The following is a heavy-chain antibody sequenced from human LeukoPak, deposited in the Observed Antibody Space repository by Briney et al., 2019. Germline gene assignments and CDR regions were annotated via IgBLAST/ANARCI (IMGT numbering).Heavy chain of an antibody. Sequence: KPSETLSLTCTVSGGPIGSYYWSWLRQSPGKGLDWIGYIHNSGATSYNPSLKSRVTISVNSSKNQFSLKLGSVTASDTAVYYCARQRNDVGGFYIDYWGQGTLVTISS. CDR3: ARQRNDVGGFYIDY. V-gene: IGHV4-59*08. CDR1: GGPIGSYY. J-gene: IGHJ4*02. CDR2: IHNSGAT. D-gene: IGHD2-15*01.